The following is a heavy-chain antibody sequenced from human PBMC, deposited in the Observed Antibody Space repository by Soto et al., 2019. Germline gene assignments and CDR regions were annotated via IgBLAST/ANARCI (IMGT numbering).Heavy chain of an antibody. CDR3: ARDSSSSGWYYYYYGMDV. D-gene: IGHD6-19*01. V-gene: IGHV4-38-2*02. Sequence: SETLSLTCTVSGYSISSGYYWGWIRQPPGKGLEWIGSIYHSGSTYYNPSLKSRVTISVDTSKNQFSLKLSSVTAADTAVYYCARDSSSSGWYYYYYGMDVWGQGTTVTVSS. CDR2: IYHSGST. CDR1: GYSISSGYY. J-gene: IGHJ6*02.